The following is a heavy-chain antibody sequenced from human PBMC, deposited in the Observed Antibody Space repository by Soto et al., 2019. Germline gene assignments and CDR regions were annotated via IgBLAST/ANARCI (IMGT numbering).Heavy chain of an antibody. CDR1: GFTFSSYG. Sequence: QVQLVESGGGVVQPGRSLRLSCAASGFTFSSYGMHWVRQAPGKGLEWVAVIWYDGSNKYYADSVKGRFTISRDNSTNTLYLQMNSLRAEDTAVYYCARDGDLGYCSSTSCFADNWFDPWGQGTLVTVSS. CDR2: IWYDGSNK. CDR3: ARDGDLGYCSSTSCFADNWFDP. D-gene: IGHD2-2*01. J-gene: IGHJ5*02. V-gene: IGHV3-33*01.